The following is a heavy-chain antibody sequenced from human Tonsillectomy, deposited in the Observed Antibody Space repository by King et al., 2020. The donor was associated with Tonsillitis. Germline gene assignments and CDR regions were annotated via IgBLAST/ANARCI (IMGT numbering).Heavy chain of an antibody. CDR3: ARDLGWRRLQRPDGGMAV. V-gene: IGHV3-21*01. CDR2: IGSSNRYI. D-gene: IGHD5-24*01. CDR1: GFTFSSYI. Sequence: VQLQESGGGLVKPGGSLRLSCAASGFTFSSYIINWVRQAPGKGLEWVSSIGSSNRYIYYADSVKGRFTISRDNAKNSLYLQMDSLRAEDTAVYYCARDLGWRRLQRPDGGMAVWGQGTTVTVSS. J-gene: IGHJ6*02.